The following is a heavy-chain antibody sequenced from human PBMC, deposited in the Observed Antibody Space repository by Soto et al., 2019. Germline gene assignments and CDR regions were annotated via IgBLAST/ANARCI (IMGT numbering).Heavy chain of an antibody. CDR3: ARRGVLLKGFWSGYTMYYYYYYMDV. Sequence: ASVKVSCKASGYTFTSYDINWVRQATGQGLEWMGWMNPNSGNTGYAQKFQGRVTMTRNTSISTAYMELSSLRSEDTAVYYCARRGVLLKGFWSGYTMYYYYYYMDVWGKGTTVTVSS. D-gene: IGHD3-3*01. CDR2: MNPNSGNT. CDR1: GYTFTSYD. V-gene: IGHV1-8*01. J-gene: IGHJ6*03.